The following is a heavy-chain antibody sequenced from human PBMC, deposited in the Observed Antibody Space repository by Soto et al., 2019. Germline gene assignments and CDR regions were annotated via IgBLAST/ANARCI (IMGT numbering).Heavy chain of an antibody. D-gene: IGHD2-15*01. CDR3: ARVGYCSRGRCYSESYYYYYGMDV. Sequence: SETLSLTCTVSGGSISSYYWSWIRQPPGKGLEWIGYIYYSGSTNYNPSLKSRVTISVDTSKNQFSLKLSSVTAADTAVYYCARVGYCSRGRCYSESYYYYYGMDVWRQGTTFPASS. J-gene: IGHJ6*02. V-gene: IGHV4-59*01. CDR2: IYYSGST. CDR1: GGSISSYY.